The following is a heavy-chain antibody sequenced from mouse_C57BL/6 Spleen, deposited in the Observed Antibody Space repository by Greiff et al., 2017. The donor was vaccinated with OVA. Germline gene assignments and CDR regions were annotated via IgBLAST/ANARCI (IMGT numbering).Heavy chain of an antibody. D-gene: IGHD2-3*01. CDR3: ARKENYDGYRWFAY. V-gene: IGHV3-6*01. Sequence: EVKLVESGPGLVKPSQSLSLTCSVTGYSITSGYYWNWIRQFPGNKLEWMGYISYDGSNNYNPSLKNRISITRDTSKNQFFLKLNSVTTEDTATYYCARKENYDGYRWFAYWGQGTLVTVSA. CDR1: GYSITSGYY. J-gene: IGHJ3*01. CDR2: ISYDGSN.